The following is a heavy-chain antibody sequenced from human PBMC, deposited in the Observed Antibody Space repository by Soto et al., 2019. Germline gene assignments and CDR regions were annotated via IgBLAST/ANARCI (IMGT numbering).Heavy chain of an antibody. J-gene: IGHJ4*02. CDR1: GFMFSRSG. D-gene: IGHD6-13*01. V-gene: IGHV3-23*01. Sequence: GGSLRLSCAASGFMFSRSGMTWVRQAPGMRLESVAGIGGSGRNTYYADSVKGRFTISRDNSKNTLFLQMNSLRDEDTAIYYCAKDGLSDSPSAIDYWGQGTRVTVSS. CDR2: IGGSGRNT. CDR3: AKDGLSDSPSAIDY.